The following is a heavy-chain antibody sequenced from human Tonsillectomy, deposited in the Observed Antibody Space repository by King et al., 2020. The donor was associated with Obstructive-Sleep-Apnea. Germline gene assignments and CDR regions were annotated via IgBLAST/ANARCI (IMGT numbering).Heavy chain of an antibody. V-gene: IGHV2-70*11. D-gene: IGHD6-13*01. CDR1: GFSLSSSGMC. CDR2: IDWDDDK. Sequence: TLKESGPALVKPTQTLTLTCTFSGFSLSSSGMCVSWIRQPPGKALEWLARIDWDDDKYYSTSQKTRLTISKDTSKNQVVLTMTNMDPVDTGTYYCARTQHSWYVPPSHFDYWGQGTLVTVSS. J-gene: IGHJ4*02. CDR3: ARTQHSWYVPPSHFDY.